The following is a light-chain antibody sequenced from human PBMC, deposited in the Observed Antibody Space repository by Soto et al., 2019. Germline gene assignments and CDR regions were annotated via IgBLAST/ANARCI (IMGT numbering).Light chain of an antibody. CDR2: EVS. CDR1: SSDVGGYNY. V-gene: IGLV2-8*01. Sequence: QSVLTQPPSASGSPGQSVTISCTGTSSDVGGYNYVSWYQQHPGKAPKLMIYEVSKRPSGVPDRFSGSKSDNTASLTVSGLQAEDEADYSCNSYAGGNNLVFGGGTKVTVL. CDR3: NSYAGGNNLV. J-gene: IGLJ2*01.